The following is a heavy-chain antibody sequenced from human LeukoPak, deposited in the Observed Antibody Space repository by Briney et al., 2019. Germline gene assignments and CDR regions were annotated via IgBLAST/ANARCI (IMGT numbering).Heavy chain of an antibody. CDR1: GGSISSNW. V-gene: IGHV4-4*02. D-gene: IGHD3-10*01. CDR2: INHSGSGT. J-gene: IGHJ4*02. CDR3: ARNGDRVFDY. Sequence: SETLSLTCAVSGGSISSNWWSWVRQPPGENLEWIGEINHSGSGTNYNPSLRNRATISVDKSKTQFSLKLRSVTAADTAVYYCARNGDRVFDYWGQGTLVTVSS.